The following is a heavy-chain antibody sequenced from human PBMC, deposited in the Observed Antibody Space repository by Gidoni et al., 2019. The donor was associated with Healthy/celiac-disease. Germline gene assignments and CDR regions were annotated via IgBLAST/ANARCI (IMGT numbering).Heavy chain of an antibody. Sequence: QLQLQESGPGLVKPSETLSLTCTVPGGSISSSSYYWGWIRQPPGKGMEWIGSIYYSGSTYYNPSLKSRVTISVDTSKNQFSLKLSSVTAADTAVYYCARWVLRYFSFDLWGRGTLVTVSS. CDR1: GGSISSSSYY. D-gene: IGHD3-9*01. J-gene: IGHJ2*01. V-gene: IGHV4-39*01. CDR2: IYYSGST. CDR3: ARWVLRYFSFDL.